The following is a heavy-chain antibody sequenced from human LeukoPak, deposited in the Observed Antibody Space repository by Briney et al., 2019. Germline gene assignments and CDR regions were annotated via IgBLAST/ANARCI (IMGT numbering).Heavy chain of an antibody. J-gene: IGHJ4*02. Sequence: SGTLSLTCAVYGGSFSGYYWSWIRQPPGKGLEWIGEINHSGSTNYNPSLKSRVTISVDTSKNQFSLKLSSVTAADTAVYYCAREITVTRPFDYWGQGTLVTVSS. D-gene: IGHD4-17*01. CDR1: GGSFSGYY. CDR2: INHSGST. V-gene: IGHV4-34*01. CDR3: AREITVTRPFDY.